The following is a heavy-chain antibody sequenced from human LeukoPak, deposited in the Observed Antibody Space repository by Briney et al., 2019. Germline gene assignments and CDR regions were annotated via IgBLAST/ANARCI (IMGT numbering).Heavy chain of an antibody. CDR3: ARARENLVAAGTALSY. J-gene: IGHJ4*02. CDR1: GFTFSSYA. CDR2: ISYDGSNK. Sequence: PGGSLRLSCAASGFTFSSYAMHWVRQAPGKGLEWVAVISYDGSNKYYADSVKGRFTISRDNSKNTLYLQMNSLRAEDTAVYYCARARENLVAAGTALSYWGQGTLDTVSS. V-gene: IGHV3-30-3*01. D-gene: IGHD6-13*01.